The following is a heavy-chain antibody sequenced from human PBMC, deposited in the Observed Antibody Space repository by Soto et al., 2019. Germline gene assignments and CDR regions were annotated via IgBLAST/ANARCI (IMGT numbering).Heavy chain of an antibody. V-gene: IGHV4-39*01. D-gene: IGHD6-19*01. J-gene: IGHJ6*03. CDR3: ARHGRRQWLVGHYYYYMDV. CDR1: GGSISSSSYY. CDR2: IYYSGST. Sequence: PSETLSLTCTVSGGSISSSSYYWGWIRQPPGKGLEWIGSIYYSGSTYYNPSLKSRVTISVDTSKNQFSLKLSSVTAADTAVYYCARHGRRQWLVGHYYYYMDVWGKGTTVTVSS.